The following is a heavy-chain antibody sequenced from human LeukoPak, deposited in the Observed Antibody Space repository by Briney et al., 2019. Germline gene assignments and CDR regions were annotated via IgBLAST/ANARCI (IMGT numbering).Heavy chain of an antibody. J-gene: IGHJ4*02. CDR3: ARVQWLATGYYFDY. Sequence: PGGSLRLSCAASGFTFSSYNMNWVRQAPGKGLEWVSSISSSSDYIYYADSVRGRFTISRDNAKNSLYLQMNSLRADDTAVYYCARVQWLATGYYFDYWGQGTLVTVSS. CDR1: GFTFSSYN. D-gene: IGHD6-19*01. CDR2: ISSSSDYI. V-gene: IGHV3-21*01.